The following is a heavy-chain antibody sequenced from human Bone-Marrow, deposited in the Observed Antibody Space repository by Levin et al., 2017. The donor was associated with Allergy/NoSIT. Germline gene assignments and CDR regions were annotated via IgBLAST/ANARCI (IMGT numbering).Heavy chain of an antibody. CDR1: GASFGNYY. CDR2: IKHTGSA. J-gene: IGHJ4*02. Sequence: SETLSLTCNVSGASFGNYYWNCIRQPPGPGLEWLGEIKHTGSANYGRSLKGRVTMSIDTSNNQFSLRVASVTAADTAVYFCARGPRPSCSDITCYRFYVDVWGQGSMVTVSS. D-gene: IGHD2-15*01. V-gene: IGHV4-34*01. CDR3: ARGPRPSCSDITCYRFYVDV.